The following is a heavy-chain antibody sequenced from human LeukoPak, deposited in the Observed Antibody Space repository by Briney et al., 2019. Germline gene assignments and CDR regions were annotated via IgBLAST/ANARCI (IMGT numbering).Heavy chain of an antibody. CDR1: GFKFHDYA. J-gene: IGHJ2*01. V-gene: IGHV3-9*01. Sequence: GRSLRLSCVASGFKFHDYAMHWVRQGPGMGLEWVSGISWSGAHLDYADSVKGRFTISRDNGKNSLYLQMNGLGPEDTALYYCARSVVVVGANPTHFGLWGRGTQVTVSS. D-gene: IGHD2-21*01. CDR3: ARSVVVVGANPTHFGL. CDR2: ISWSGAHL.